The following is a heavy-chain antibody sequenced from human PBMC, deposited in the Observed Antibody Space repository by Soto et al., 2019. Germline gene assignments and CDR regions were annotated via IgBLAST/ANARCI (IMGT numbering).Heavy chain of an antibody. CDR2: ISYDGSNK. D-gene: IGHD2-15*01. Sequence: QVQLVESGGGVVQPGRSLRLSCAASGFTFSSYGMHWVRQAPGKGLEWVAVISYDGSNKYYADSVKGRFTISRDNSKNTLYLQMNSLRAEDTAVYYCAKGGVGFDPWGQGTLVTVSS. CDR3: AKGGVGFDP. V-gene: IGHV3-30*18. J-gene: IGHJ5*02. CDR1: GFTFSSYG.